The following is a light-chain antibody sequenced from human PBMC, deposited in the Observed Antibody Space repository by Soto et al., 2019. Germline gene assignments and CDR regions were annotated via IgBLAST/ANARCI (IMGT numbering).Light chain of an antibody. Sequence: QSALTQPASVSGSPGQSITISCTGTSSGVGDYNYVSWYQQHPGKAPKLVIFDVSDRPSGVSNRFSGSKSGNTASLTISGLQAEDEADYYCSSYTSSSTRVFGTGTKLTVL. V-gene: IGLV2-14*01. CDR1: SSGVGDYNY. CDR3: SSYTSSSTRV. CDR2: DVS. J-gene: IGLJ1*01.